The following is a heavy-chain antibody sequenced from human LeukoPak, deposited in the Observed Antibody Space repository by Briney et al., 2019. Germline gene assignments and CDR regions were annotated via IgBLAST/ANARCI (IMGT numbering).Heavy chain of an antibody. CDR2: ISYGGSNK. V-gene: IGHV3-30-3*02. Sequence: PGGSLRLSCAASGFTFGSYAIHWVRQAPGKGLEWVAVISYGGSNKYYADSVKGRFTISRDNFKNTLFLQMNSLRADGTAVYYCAKNIVGVPGVTQSFDHWGQGTLVTVSS. CDR1: GFTFGSYA. J-gene: IGHJ4*02. D-gene: IGHD2-2*01. CDR3: AKNIVGVPGVTQSFDH.